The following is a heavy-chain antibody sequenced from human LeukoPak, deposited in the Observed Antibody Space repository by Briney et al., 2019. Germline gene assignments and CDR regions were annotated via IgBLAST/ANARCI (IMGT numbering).Heavy chain of an antibody. J-gene: IGHJ4*02. D-gene: IGHD1-1*01. Sequence: GGSLRLSCVASGFSFSSNSFNWVRQAPGKGLEWLAYIGKGTGSGFIFYADSVRARFTISRDNVRDSLHLQMESLRVEDSAVYYCVRDNNWSFDLWGQGTLVTVSS. CDR3: VRDNNWSFDL. CDR1: GFSFSSNS. V-gene: IGHV3-21*05. CDR2: IGKGTGSGFI.